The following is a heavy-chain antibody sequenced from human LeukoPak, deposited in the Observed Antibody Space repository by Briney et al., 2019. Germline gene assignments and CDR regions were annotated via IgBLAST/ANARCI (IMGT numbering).Heavy chain of an antibody. CDR3: ARTYTGDYGMDV. Sequence: ASVKVSCKASGYTFTGYYMHWVRQAPGQGLEWMGWINPNSGGTNYAQKFQGWVTMTRDTSISTAYTELSRLRSDDTAVYYCARTYTGDYGMDVWGQGTTVTVPS. CDR2: INPNSGGT. J-gene: IGHJ6*02. CDR1: GYTFTGYY. D-gene: IGHD2-2*02. V-gene: IGHV1-2*04.